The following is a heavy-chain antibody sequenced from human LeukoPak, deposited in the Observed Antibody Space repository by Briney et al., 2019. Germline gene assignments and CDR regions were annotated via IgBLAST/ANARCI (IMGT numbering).Heavy chain of an antibody. J-gene: IGHJ6*04. CDR1: GFTFSSYG. D-gene: IGHD2-2*01. CDR3: ARGYQLHHYYYYGMDV. CDR2: IWYDGSNK. V-gene: IGHV3-33*01. Sequence: QPGRSLRLSCAASGFTFSSYGMHWVRQAPGKGLEXVAVIWYDGSNKYYADSVKGRFTISRDNSKNTLYLQMNSLRAEDTAVYYCARGYQLHHYYYYGMDVWGKGTTVTVSS.